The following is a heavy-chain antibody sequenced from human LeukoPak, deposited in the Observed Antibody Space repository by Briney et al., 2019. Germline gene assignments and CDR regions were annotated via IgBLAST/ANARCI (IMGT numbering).Heavy chain of an antibody. J-gene: IGHJ6*04. CDR3: ARGEGQQLVRPGLYYYGMDV. CDR2: IWYDGSNK. D-gene: IGHD6-13*01. CDR1: GFTFSSYG. Sequence: GGSLRLSCAASGFTFSSYGMHWVRQAPGKGLEWVAVIWYDGSNKYYADSVKGRFTISRDNSKNTLYLQMNSLRAEDTAVYYCARGEGQQLVRPGLYYYGMDVWGKGTTVTVSS. V-gene: IGHV3-33*01.